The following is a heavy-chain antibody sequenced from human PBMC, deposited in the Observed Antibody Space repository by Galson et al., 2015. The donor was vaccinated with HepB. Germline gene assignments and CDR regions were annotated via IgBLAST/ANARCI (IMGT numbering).Heavy chain of an antibody. V-gene: IGHV3-21*01. Sequence: SLRLSCAASGFMFNSYTMNWVRQAPGKGLEWVSSISSSSTYIYYADSVKGRFTISRDNSKNTLYLQMNSLRAEDTAVYYCAKDETLLVGAPEAAWPIDYWGQGTLVTVSS. CDR2: ISSSSTYI. D-gene: IGHD1-26*01. CDR1: GFMFNSYT. CDR3: AKDETLLVGAPEAAWPIDY. J-gene: IGHJ4*02.